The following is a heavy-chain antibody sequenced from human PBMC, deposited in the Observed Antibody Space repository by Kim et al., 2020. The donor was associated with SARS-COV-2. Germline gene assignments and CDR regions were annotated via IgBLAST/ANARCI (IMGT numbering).Heavy chain of an antibody. J-gene: IGHJ6*02. CDR3: ARDRYDYVWGSYRWHYYGMDV. CDR1: GFTFSSYG. V-gene: IGHV3-33*01. D-gene: IGHD3-16*02. CDR2: IWYDGSNK. Sequence: GGSLRLSCAASGFTFSSYGMHWVRQAPGKGLEWVAVIWYDGSNKYYADSVKGRFTISRDNSKNTLYLQMNSLRAEDTAVYYCARDRYDYVWGSYRWHYYGMDVWGQGTTVTVSS.